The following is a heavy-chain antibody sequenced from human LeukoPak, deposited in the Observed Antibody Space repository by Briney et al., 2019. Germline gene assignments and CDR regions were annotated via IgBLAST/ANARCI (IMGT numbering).Heavy chain of an antibody. CDR2: IYYSGST. CDR1: GGSISSYY. CDR3: ARRGVNWNDDPNAFDI. J-gene: IGHJ3*02. V-gene: IGHV4-59*12. D-gene: IGHD1-1*01. Sequence: PSETLSLTCAVPGGSISSYYWSWIRQPPGKGLEWIGYIYYSGSTNYNPSLKSRVTISVDTSKNQFSLKLSSVTAADTAVYYCARRGVNWNDDPNAFDIWGQGTIVTVSS.